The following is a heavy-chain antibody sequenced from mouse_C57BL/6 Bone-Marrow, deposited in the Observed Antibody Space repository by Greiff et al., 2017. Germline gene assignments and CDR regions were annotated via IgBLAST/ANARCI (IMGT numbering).Heavy chain of an antibody. D-gene: IGHD2-2*01. CDR3: APTGVTWFAY. CDR2: IHPNSGST. V-gene: IGHV1-64*01. Sequence: QVQLQQPGAELVKPGASVKLSCKASGYTFTSYWMHWVKQRPGQGLEWIGMIHPNSGSTNYNEKFKSKATLTVDKSSSTAYMQISSLTSEDSAVYYCAPTGVTWFAYWGQGTLVTVSA. J-gene: IGHJ3*01. CDR1: GYTFTSYW.